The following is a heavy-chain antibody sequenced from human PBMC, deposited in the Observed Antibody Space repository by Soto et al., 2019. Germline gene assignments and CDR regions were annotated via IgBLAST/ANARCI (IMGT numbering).Heavy chain of an antibody. J-gene: IGHJ4*02. CDR2: ISYDGSNT. Sequence: GGSLRLSCAASGFTFSTYAMHWVRQAPGKGLEWVALISYDGSNTYYADSVKGRFTISRDSSKNTLYLQMNSLRTEDTAVYYCARDRGSHFDYWGQGTLVTVSS. CDR3: ARDRGSHFDY. V-gene: IGHV3-30-3*01. CDR1: GFTFSTYA. D-gene: IGHD1-26*01.